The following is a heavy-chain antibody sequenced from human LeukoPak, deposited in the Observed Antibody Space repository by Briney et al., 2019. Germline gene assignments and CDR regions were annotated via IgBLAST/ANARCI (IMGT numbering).Heavy chain of an antibody. J-gene: IGHJ3*02. CDR1: GFTSTSYA. CDR3: AKDDYGGNPGAFDI. Sequence: GGPLRLSCAAAGFTSTSYAMSWVRHAPGGGLGWVSAIGGSGDSTYYADSVKGRFTISRDNSKNTLYLQINSLRADDTAVYYCAKDDYGGNPGAFDIWGQGTMVTVSS. V-gene: IGHV3-23*01. D-gene: IGHD4-23*01. CDR2: IGGSGDST.